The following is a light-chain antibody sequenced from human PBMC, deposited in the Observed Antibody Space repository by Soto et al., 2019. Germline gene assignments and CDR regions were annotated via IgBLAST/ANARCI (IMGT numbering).Light chain of an antibody. J-gene: IGKJ1*01. CDR1: QSISNW. CDR3: QRYTGT. V-gene: IGKV1-5*03. CDR2: KAS. Sequence: DIQMTQSPSTLSASVGDRVTITCRASQSISNWLAWYQQKAGKAPKLLIYKASSLESGVPSTFSGSGSGTEFTLTISSLQFDDFATYHRQRYTGTFGQGTKVEMK.